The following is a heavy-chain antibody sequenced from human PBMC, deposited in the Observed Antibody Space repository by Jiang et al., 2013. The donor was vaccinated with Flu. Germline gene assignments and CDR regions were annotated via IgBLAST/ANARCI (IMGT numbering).Heavy chain of an antibody. CDR2: IYTSGST. V-gene: IGHV4-61*02. Sequence: GPGLVKPSQTLSLTCAVSGGSISSGSYYWSWIRQPAGKGLEWIGRIYTSGSTNYNPSLKSRVTISVDTSKNQFSLKLSSVTAADTAVYYCARETPWGFGELLSLDAFDIWGQGTMVTVSS. CDR1: GGSISSGSYY. J-gene: IGHJ3*02. D-gene: IGHD3-10*01. CDR3: ARETPWGFGELLSLDAFDI.